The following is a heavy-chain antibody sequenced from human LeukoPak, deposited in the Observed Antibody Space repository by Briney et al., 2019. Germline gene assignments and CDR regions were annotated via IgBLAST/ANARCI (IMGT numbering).Heavy chain of an antibody. Sequence: SETLSLTCTVSGGSISSYYWSWIRQPPGKGLEWIGYIYYSGSTNYNPSLKSRVTISVDTSKNQFSLKLSSVTAADTAVYYCARTTYYYDSSGLLGVDAFDIWGQGTMVTVSS. V-gene: IGHV4-59*01. CDR2: IYYSGST. CDR1: GGSISSYY. J-gene: IGHJ3*02. CDR3: ARTTYYYDSSGLLGVDAFDI. D-gene: IGHD3-22*01.